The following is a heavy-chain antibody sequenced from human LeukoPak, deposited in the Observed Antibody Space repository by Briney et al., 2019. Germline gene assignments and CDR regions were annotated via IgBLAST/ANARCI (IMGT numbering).Heavy chain of an antibody. V-gene: IGHV3-48*01. CDR2: ISSSSSTI. D-gene: IGHD3-22*01. CDR1: GSTFSSYS. Sequence: GGSLRLSCAASGSTFSSYSMNWVRQAPGKGLEWVSYISSSSSTIYYTDSVKGRFTISRDNAKNSLYLQMSSLRAEVTAVYYCVRDHHRRHYDSQARDTFDIWGQGTMVTVSS. CDR3: VRDHHRRHYDSQARDTFDI. J-gene: IGHJ3*02.